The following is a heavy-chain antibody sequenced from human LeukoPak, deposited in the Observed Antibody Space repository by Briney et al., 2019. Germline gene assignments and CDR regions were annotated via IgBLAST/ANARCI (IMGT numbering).Heavy chain of an antibody. D-gene: IGHD2-21*02. CDR3: AREQEDTADFDC. Sequence: GRSLRLSSEPSVVTLSNYVLHWVPLAPGKGPGWIEVTSYDGSSTYHADYVKSRFTISRDNSKITLYLEMSSLRAEDTAVYYCAREQEDTADFDCWGQGTLVTVSS. V-gene: IGHV3-30*06. J-gene: IGHJ4*02. CDR2: TSYDGSST. CDR1: VVTLSNYV.